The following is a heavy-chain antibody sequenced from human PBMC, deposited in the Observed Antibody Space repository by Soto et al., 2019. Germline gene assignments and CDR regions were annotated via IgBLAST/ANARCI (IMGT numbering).Heavy chain of an antibody. Sequence: GGSLRLSCAASGFTFSSYEMNWVRQAPGKGLEWVSYISSSGSTIYYADSVKGRFTISRDNAKNSLYLQINSLRVEDTAVYYCARIHYYYDSSGYFDYWGQGTLVTVS. CDR1: GFTFSSYE. CDR2: ISSSGSTI. D-gene: IGHD3-22*01. CDR3: ARIHYYYDSSGYFDY. V-gene: IGHV3-48*03. J-gene: IGHJ4*02.